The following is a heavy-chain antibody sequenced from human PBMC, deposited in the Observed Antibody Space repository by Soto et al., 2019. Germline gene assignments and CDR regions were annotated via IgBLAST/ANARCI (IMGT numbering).Heavy chain of an antibody. D-gene: IGHD2-2*01. CDR1: GGSISSGGYY. CDR3: AREAVVVPAAMEGYYYGMDV. V-gene: IGHV4-31*03. J-gene: IGHJ6*02. CDR2: IYYSGST. Sequence: QVQLQESGPGLVKPSQTLSLTCTVSGGSISSGGYYWSWIRQHPGKGLEWIGYIYYSGSTYYNPSLKSRVTISVDTSKNQFSLKSSSVTAADTAVYYCAREAVVVPAAMEGYYYGMDVWGQGTTVTVSS.